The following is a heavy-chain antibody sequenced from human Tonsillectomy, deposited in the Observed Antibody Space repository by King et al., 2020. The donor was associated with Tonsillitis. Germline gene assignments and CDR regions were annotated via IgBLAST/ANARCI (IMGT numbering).Heavy chain of an antibody. Sequence: EVQLVESGAEVKKPGESLRISCKGSGYSYDSYWIIWVRQMPGKGLEWMGKINPSDSYTEYSPSFQGHVTISVDKSISTAYLQWSSLKASDTAMYYCAGIIMITCGGVVVGNWFDTWGQGTLVTVSS. CDR2: INPSDSYT. D-gene: IGHD3-16*02. V-gene: IGHV5-10-1*03. CDR1: GYSYDSYW. CDR3: AGIIMITCGGVVVGNWFDT. J-gene: IGHJ5*02.